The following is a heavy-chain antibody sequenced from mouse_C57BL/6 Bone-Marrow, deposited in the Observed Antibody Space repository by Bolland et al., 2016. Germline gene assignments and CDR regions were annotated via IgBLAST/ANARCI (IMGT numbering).Heavy chain of an antibody. Sequence: INPYNGGTSYNQKFKGKATLTVDKSSSTAYMELNSLTSEDSAVYYCARYPGGDYWGQGTLV. CDR2: INPYNGGT. D-gene: IGHD3-3*01. J-gene: IGHJ3*01. CDR3: ARYPGGDY. V-gene: IGHV1-19*01.